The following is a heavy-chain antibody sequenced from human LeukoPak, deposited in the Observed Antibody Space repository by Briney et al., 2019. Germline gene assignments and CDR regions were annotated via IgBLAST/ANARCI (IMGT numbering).Heavy chain of an antibody. CDR2: VHPHGIL. CDR3: ARGGDRSKVGDL. CDR1: VDSCDVYY. Sequence: SEPQSLPCAVCVDSCDVYYGSCIPDPPGRGLGWIGEVHPHGILYYNSSLLSRVTIAIDTSKTQFSLRLTCVTASDTAFYYCARGGDRSKVGDLWGQGSLVTVSS. V-gene: IGHV4-34*01. D-gene: IGHD2-15*01. J-gene: IGHJ5*02.